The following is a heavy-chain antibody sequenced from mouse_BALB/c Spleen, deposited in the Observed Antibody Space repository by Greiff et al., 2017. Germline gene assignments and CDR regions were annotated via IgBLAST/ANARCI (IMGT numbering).Heavy chain of an antibody. Sequence: QVQLQQPGAELVKPGASVKMSCKASGYTFTSYWMHWVKQRPGQGLEWIGVIDPSDSYTSYNQMFKGKATLTVDTSSSTAYMQLSSLTSEDSAVYNCTRFTTVVASDYWGQGTTLTDS. CDR1: GYTFTSYW. V-gene: IGHV1S127*01. J-gene: IGHJ2*01. D-gene: IGHD1-1*01. CDR3: TRFTTVVASDY. CDR2: IDPSDSYT.